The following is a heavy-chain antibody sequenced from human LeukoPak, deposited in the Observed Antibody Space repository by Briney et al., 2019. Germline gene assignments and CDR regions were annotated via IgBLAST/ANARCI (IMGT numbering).Heavy chain of an antibody. J-gene: IGHJ4*02. V-gene: IGHV1-2*06. CDR2: INPNSGGT. D-gene: IGHD1-26*01. CDR3: ARDRRELLRVFVY. Sequence: ASVKVSCKASGSTFTGYYMHWVRQAPGQGLEWMGRINPNSGGTNYAQKFQGRVTMTRDTSISTAYMELSRLRSDDTAVYYCARDRRELLRVFVYWGQGTLVTVSS. CDR1: GSTFTGYY.